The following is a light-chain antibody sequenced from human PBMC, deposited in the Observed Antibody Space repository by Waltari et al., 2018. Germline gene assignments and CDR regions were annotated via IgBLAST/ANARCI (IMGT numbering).Light chain of an antibody. V-gene: IGLV1-40*01. CDR3: QSYDSSLSGWV. Sequence: QSVLTQPPSVSGAPGQRVTISCTGSSSNIGAGYDVHWYQQIPGTAPKLLIYGNTNRPSGVPDRCSGSKSGTSASLAITGLQAEDEADYYCQSYDSSLSGWVFGGGTKLTVL. J-gene: IGLJ3*02. CDR2: GNT. CDR1: SSNIGAGYD.